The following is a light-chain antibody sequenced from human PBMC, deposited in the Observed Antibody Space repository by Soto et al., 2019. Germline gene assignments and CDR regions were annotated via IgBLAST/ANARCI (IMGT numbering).Light chain of an antibody. CDR3: QQYGSSPST. Sequence: ETVLTQSPGTLSLSPGERATLSCRASQTIRRNYLAWYRQTPGQAPRLLIYGASNRATGIADRFSGSGSGTDFALSISRLEPEDFALYYCQQYGSSPSTFGQGTKVEIK. CDR1: QTIRRNY. J-gene: IGKJ1*01. V-gene: IGKV3-20*01. CDR2: GAS.